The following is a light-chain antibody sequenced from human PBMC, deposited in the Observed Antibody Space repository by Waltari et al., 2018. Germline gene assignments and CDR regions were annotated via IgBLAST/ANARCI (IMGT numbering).Light chain of an antibody. CDR3: CSYVGSSTSM. J-gene: IGLJ3*02. CDR1: SSDVGTYNL. Sequence: QSALTQPASVSGSPGQSITISCTGSSSDVGTYNLVPWYQQQPGKVPKLLIYDVTKRPSGGSNRFCGLKCGNTASLTSSGLQAEDEADYYGCSYVGSSTSMCGGGTKLTVL. V-gene: IGLV2-23*02. CDR2: DVT.